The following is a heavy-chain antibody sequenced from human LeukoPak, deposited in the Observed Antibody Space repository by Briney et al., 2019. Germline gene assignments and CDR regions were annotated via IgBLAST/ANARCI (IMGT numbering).Heavy chain of an antibody. J-gene: IGHJ4*02. D-gene: IGHD1-26*01. V-gene: IGHV4-39*01. CDR2: IYYSGST. CDR1: GGSISSSSYY. CDR3: ARSAYSGSYPFDY. Sequence: SETLSLTCTVSGGSISSSSYYWGWIRQPPGKGLEWIGSIYYSGSTYYNPSLKSRVNISVDTSKNQFFLKLSSVTAADTAVYYCARSAYSGSYPFDYWGQGTLVTVSS.